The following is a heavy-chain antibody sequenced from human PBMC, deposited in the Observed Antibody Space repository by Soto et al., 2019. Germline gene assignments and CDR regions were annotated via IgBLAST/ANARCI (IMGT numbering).Heavy chain of an antibody. D-gene: IGHD2-21*02. V-gene: IGHV1-18*01. CDR3: ARVTYNWFDP. CDR2: ISAYNGNT. CDR1: GYSFTSYG. Sequence: QVQLVQSGAEVKKPGASVKVSCKASGYSFTSYGISWVRQAPGQGLEWMGWISAYNGNTKYAKKFQGRVTVTTDTSTSTAYMELRSLRSDDTAIYYCARVTYNWFDPWGQGTLVTVSS. J-gene: IGHJ5*02.